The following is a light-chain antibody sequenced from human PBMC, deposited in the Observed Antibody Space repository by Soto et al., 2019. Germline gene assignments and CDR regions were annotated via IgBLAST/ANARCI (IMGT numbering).Light chain of an antibody. Sequence: QSALTQPASVSGSPGQSITISCTGTSSDIGDYDYVSWYQQHPGKAPKLMIYEVSKRPSGVPDRFSGSKSGNTASLTVSGLQAEDEADYYCTSYAGDTSLGVLGGGTKLTVL. J-gene: IGLJ3*02. CDR1: SSDIGDYDY. CDR2: EVS. CDR3: TSYAGDTSLGV. V-gene: IGLV2-8*01.